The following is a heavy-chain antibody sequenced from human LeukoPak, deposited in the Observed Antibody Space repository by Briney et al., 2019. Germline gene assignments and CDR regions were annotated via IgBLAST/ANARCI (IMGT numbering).Heavy chain of an antibody. CDR2: ISSSSSYI. CDR1: GFTFSSYS. D-gene: IGHD6-19*01. CDR3: ARAWDSSGRMKYFDVLAGGY. J-gene: IGHJ4*02. Sequence: GGSLRLSCAASGFTFSSYSMNWVRQAPGKGLEWVSSISSSSSYIYYADSVKGRFTISRDNAKNSLYLQMNSLRAEDTAVYYCARAWDSSGRMKYFDVLAGGYWGQGTLVTVSS. V-gene: IGHV3-21*01.